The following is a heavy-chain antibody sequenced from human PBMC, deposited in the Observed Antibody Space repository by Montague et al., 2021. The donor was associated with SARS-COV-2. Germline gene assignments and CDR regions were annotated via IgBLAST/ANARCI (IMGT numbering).Heavy chain of an antibody. CDR3: ARQIQQVVLSPAKLTNWFDP. J-gene: IGHJ5*02. Sequence: SETPSLTCTVSGASITSSNWWNWVRQPPGKGLEWIGQIYHSGSTNYNPSLKSRLTPSLDKSKNQFSLNLSSVTAADTAVYYCARQIQQVVLSPAKLTNWFDPWGLGPLVTVAS. CDR1: GASITSSNW. CDR2: IYHSGST. V-gene: IGHV4-4*02. D-gene: IGHD2-15*01.